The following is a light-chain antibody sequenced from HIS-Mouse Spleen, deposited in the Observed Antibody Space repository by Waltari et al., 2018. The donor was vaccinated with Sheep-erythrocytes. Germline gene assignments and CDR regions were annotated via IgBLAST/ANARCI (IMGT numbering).Light chain of an antibody. CDR2: EGS. J-gene: IGLJ3*02. CDR1: SSDVGSYNL. Sequence: QSALTQPASVSGSPGQSITISCTGTSSDVGSYNLVSWYQQHPGKAPKLMIYEGSKRPSGVSNRFSGSKSGNTDSLTIWGLQAEDEADYYCCSYAGSSTPWVFGGGTKLTVL. CDR3: CSYAGSSTPWV. V-gene: IGLV2-23*01.